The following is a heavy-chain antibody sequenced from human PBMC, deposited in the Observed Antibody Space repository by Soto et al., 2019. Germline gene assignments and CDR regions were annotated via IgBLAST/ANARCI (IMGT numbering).Heavy chain of an antibody. Sequence: GGSLRLSCAACGFTFSNFGMHWVRQAPGKGLEWVAVWYDGSNKYYADSVKGRFTISRDNSKNTLYLQMNSLIAEDTAVYYCASDLGYYYDSSGYYPGPFDYWGQGTLVTVSS. CDR1: GFTFSNFG. CDR3: ASDLGYYYDSSGYYPGPFDY. V-gene: IGHV3-33*08. J-gene: IGHJ4*02. D-gene: IGHD3-22*01. CDR2: WYDGSNK.